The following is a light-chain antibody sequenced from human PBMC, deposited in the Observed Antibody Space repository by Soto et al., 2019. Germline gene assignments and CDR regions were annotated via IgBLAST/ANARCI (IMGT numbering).Light chain of an antibody. CDR1: QSISAW. Sequence: DIQMTQSPSTLSASVGDSVSINCRASQSISAWLAWYQQKPGKAPRLLIYKASTLEIGVPSRFSGSGSGTEFTLTISSLQPDDFATYYCQQYNSYSWTFGQGTKVDIK. V-gene: IGKV1-5*03. J-gene: IGKJ1*01. CDR3: QQYNSYSWT. CDR2: KAS.